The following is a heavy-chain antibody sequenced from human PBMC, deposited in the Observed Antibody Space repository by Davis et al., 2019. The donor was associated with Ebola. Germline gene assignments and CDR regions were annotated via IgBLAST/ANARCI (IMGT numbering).Heavy chain of an antibody. V-gene: IGHV6-1*01. D-gene: IGHD3/OR15-3a*01. Sequence: HSQTLSLTCAISGDSVSSGGWNWIRQSPSRGLEWLGRTYYSSKWYNDYAVSVKSRITINPDTSKNQLSLQLNSVTPEDTAVYYCARGWLRTGFDIWGQGTMVTVSS. CDR2: TYYSSKWYN. J-gene: IGHJ3*02. CDR1: GDSVSSGG. CDR3: ARGWLRTGFDI.